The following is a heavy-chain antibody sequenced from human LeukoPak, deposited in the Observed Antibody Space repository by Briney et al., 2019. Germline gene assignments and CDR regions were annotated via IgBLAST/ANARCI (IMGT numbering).Heavy chain of an antibody. CDR1: GFTFSSYA. V-gene: IGHV3-23*01. Sequence: GGSLRLSCAASGFTFSSYAMSWVRQAPGKGLEWVSTISGSGGSTYYADSVKGRFTISRDNSKNTLYLQMNSLRAEDTAVYYCAKAMYDILTGYPYNWFDPWGQGALVTVSS. D-gene: IGHD3-9*01. CDR3: AKAMYDILTGYPYNWFDP. J-gene: IGHJ5*02. CDR2: ISGSGGST.